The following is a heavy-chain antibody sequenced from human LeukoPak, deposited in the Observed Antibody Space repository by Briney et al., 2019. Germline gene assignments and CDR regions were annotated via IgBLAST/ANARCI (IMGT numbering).Heavy chain of an antibody. Sequence: SETLSLTCTVSGGSISSYYWSWIRQPPGKGLEWIGYIYYSGSTNYNPSLKSRVTISVDTSKNQFSLKLRSVTAADTAVYYCARVVQSTDSSGFYLPEYFQHWGQGTLVTVSS. J-gene: IGHJ1*01. CDR3: ARVVQSTDSSGFYLPEYFQH. CDR2: IYYSGST. CDR1: GGSISSYY. V-gene: IGHV4-59*08. D-gene: IGHD3-22*01.